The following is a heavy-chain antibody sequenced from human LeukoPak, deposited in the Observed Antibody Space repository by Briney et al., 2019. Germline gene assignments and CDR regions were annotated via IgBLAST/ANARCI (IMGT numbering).Heavy chain of an antibody. D-gene: IGHD6-6*01. V-gene: IGHV4-39*01. CDR2: IYTSGTT. Sequence: SETLSLTCSVSGRSISSSSSYWAWIRQSPGKGLEWIGSIYTSGTTHYSPSLKSRVTMSVDPSKNQFSLTLGSVTAADTAVYYCARGSSLLIYYYYYYMDVWGKGTTVTVSS. CDR3: ARGSSLLIYYYYYYMDV. J-gene: IGHJ6*03. CDR1: GRSISSSSSY.